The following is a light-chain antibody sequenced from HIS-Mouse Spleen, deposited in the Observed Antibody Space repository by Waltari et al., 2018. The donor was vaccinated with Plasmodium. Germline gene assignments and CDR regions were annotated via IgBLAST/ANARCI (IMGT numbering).Light chain of an antibody. J-gene: IGLJ2*01. V-gene: IGLV3-1*01. CDR3: QAWDSSTVV. CDR1: KLGYQN. CDR2: QDS. Sequence: SYELTQPPSVSVSPGQTASLTCYGDKLGYQNACRYQQKPVQSPVLVIYQDSKRPSGIPERFSGSNSGNTATLTISGTQAMDEADYYCQAWDSSTVVFGGGTKLTVL.